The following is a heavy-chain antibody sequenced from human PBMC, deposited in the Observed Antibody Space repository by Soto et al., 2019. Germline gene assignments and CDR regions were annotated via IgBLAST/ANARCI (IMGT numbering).Heavy chain of an antibody. Sequence: QVPLVQSGAEVKNPGASVKVSCRASGYTLSNNYGISWVRQAPGQGLEWMGWINSYNGVTKNARKFQDRVTLTTDASTTTAYMELRSLRSDDTAIYYCARDRQNYGSLDYWGQGTLVTVSS. CDR2: INSYNGVT. J-gene: IGHJ4*02. D-gene: IGHD4-17*01. CDR1: GYTLSNNYG. V-gene: IGHV1-18*01. CDR3: ARDRQNYGSLDY.